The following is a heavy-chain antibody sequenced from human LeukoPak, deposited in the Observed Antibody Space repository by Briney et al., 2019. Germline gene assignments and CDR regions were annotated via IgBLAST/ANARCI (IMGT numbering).Heavy chain of an antibody. J-gene: IGHJ4*02. D-gene: IGHD3-3*02. CDR3: ARVRLADERAWAY. V-gene: IGHV1-2*02. CDR1: GYTFSDFH. Sequence: ASVKVSCKASGYTFSDFHIHWVRQAPGQGLEYVGWITPKSGDTYSPQRFQGRVTMTRDASISTAHMELSSLRSDDTAVYFCARVRLADERAWAYWGQGTLVTVSS. CDR2: ITPKSGDT.